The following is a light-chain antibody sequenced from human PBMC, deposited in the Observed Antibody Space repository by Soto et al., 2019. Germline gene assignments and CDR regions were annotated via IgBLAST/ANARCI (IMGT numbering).Light chain of an antibody. Sequence: EIVLTQSPDTLSLSPGEGASLSCRASQSVHTFLAWSQQKPGQPPRLLIYGASTRATGVPARFSGSGSGTDFTLTISSLEPEDFAVYYCHQRSNWPPDTFGQGTRLDI. J-gene: IGKJ5*01. CDR3: HQRSNWPPDT. CDR1: QSVHTF. V-gene: IGKV3-11*01. CDR2: GAS.